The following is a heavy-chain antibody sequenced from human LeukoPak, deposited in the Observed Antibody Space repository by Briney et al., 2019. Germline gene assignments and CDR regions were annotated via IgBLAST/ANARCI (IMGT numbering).Heavy chain of an antibody. CDR1: GGSISSYY. D-gene: IGHD5-18*01. Sequence: SETLSLTCTVSGGSISSYYWSWIRQPPGKGLEWIGYIYYSGSTNYNPSLKSRVTISVDTSKNQFSLKLRSVTAADTAVYYCARMILLRGYNYGGFDIWGQGTMVTVSS. J-gene: IGHJ3*02. CDR2: IYYSGST. CDR3: ARMILLRGYNYGGFDI. V-gene: IGHV4-59*01.